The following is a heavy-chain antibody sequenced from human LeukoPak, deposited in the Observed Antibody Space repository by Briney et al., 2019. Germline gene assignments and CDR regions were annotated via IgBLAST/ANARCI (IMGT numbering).Heavy chain of an antibody. Sequence: ASVKVSCKASGYTFTSYGINWVRQAPGQGLEWMGWISAYNGNTKYAQKLQGRVTMTTDTSTSTAYMELRSLRSDDTAVYYCASRDAAATYWYFDLWGRGTLVTVSS. V-gene: IGHV1-18*01. D-gene: IGHD2-15*01. CDR2: ISAYNGNT. CDR3: ASRDAAATYWYFDL. CDR1: GYTFTSYG. J-gene: IGHJ2*01.